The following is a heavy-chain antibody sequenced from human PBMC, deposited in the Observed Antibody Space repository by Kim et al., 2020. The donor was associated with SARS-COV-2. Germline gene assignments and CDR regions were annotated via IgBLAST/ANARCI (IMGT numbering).Heavy chain of an antibody. CDR1: GGSISSSSYY. CDR2: IYYSGST. D-gene: IGHD3-3*01. V-gene: IGHV4-39*01. CDR3: ARRDDFWSGYYYFDY. J-gene: IGHJ4*02. Sequence: SETLSLTCTVSGGSISSSSYYWGWIRQPPGKGLEWIGSIYYSGSTYYNPSLKSRVTISVDTSKNQFSLKLSSVTAADTAVYYCARRDDFWSGYYYFDYWGQGTLVTVSS.